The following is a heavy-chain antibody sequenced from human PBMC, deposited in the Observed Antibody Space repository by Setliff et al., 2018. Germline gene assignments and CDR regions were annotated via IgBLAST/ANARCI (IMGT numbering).Heavy chain of an antibody. V-gene: IGHV3-23*01. J-gene: IGHJ3*02. CDR1: GFTFDDYG. CDR3: AKDWNYYGSGALDAFDI. Sequence: PGGSLRLSCAASGFTFDDYGMSWVRQAPGKGLEWVSAISGSGGSTYYADSVKGRFTISRDNSKNTLYLQMNSLRAEDTAVYYCAKDWNYYGSGALDAFDIWGQGTMVTVSS. D-gene: IGHD3-10*01. CDR2: ISGSGGST.